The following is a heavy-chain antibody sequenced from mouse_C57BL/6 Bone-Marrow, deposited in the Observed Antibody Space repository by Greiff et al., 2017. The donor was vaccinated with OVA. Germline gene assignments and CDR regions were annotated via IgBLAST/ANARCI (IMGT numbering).Heavy chain of an antibody. Sequence: VQLQQSGAELVRPGASVKLSCTASGFTITDYYMHWVKQRPEQGLEWIGRIDPEDGDTEYAPKFQGKATMTADTSSNTAYLQLSSLTSEDTAVYYCTTRYGNYEIYYAMDYWGQGTSVTVSS. CDR2: IDPEDGDT. J-gene: IGHJ4*01. V-gene: IGHV14-1*01. D-gene: IGHD2-1*01. CDR3: TTRYGNYEIYYAMDY. CDR1: GFTITDYY.